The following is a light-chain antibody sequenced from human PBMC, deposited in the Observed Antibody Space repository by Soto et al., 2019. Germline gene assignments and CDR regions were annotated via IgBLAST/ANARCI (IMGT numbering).Light chain of an antibody. J-gene: IGKJ1*01. CDR3: QQYQNLWT. CDR2: RAS. Sequence: EIVMTQSPATLSVSPGERATLSCRASQSVNSNLACYQQRPGQAPRLLIYRASTRATGVPARFSGSGSGTEFTLTISSLQSEDFAIYYCQQYQNLWTFGQGTKVDIK. CDR1: QSVNSN. V-gene: IGKV3-15*01.